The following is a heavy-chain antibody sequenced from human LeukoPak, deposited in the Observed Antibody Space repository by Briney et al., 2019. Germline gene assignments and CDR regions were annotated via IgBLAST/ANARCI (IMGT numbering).Heavy chain of an antibody. D-gene: IGHD2-15*01. CDR2: IYTSGST. J-gene: IGHJ4*02. V-gene: IGHV4-4*07. CDR3: ARLYCSGGSCYYDY. CDR1: GGSISSYY. Sequence: SETLSLTCTVSGGSISSYYWSWIRQPAGKGLEWIGRIYTSGSTNYNPSLKSRVTMSVDTSKNQFSLKLSSVAAADTAVYYCARLYCSGGSCYYDYWGQGTLVTVSS.